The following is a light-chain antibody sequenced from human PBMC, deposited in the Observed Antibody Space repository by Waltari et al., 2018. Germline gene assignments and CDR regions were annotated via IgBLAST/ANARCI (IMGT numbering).Light chain of an antibody. CDR2: SNN. Sequence: QSVLTQPPSASGTPGQRVSISCSGSNSNIGTNTVNWYQQLPGTAPKLLIYSNNNRPSGVPDRFSGSNSVTSASLAISGLQSEDAAEYYCAAWDDSLNGPVFGAGTKLTVL. V-gene: IGLV1-44*01. CDR1: NSNIGTNT. J-gene: IGLJ3*02. CDR3: AAWDDSLNGPV.